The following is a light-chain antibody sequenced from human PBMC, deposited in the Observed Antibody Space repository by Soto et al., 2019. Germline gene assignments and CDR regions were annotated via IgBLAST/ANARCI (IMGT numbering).Light chain of an antibody. CDR3: QHYDSLPIT. Sequence: EIVLTQSPATLSLSPGERATLSCRASQSVSSYLAWYQQKPGQAPRVLIYGASKRATGIPDRFSGSGSGTDFTLTISRLEPEDFAVFYCQHYDSLPITFGQGTRLEIK. J-gene: IGKJ5*01. CDR2: GAS. CDR1: QSVSSY. V-gene: IGKV3-20*01.